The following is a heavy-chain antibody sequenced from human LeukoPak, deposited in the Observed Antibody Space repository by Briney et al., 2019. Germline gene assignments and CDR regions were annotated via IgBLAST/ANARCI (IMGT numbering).Heavy chain of an antibody. CDR3: ARDFAVGYYYYYYMDV. Sequence: PGGSLRLSCAASGFTFSSYAMHWVRQAPGKGLEWVAVISYDGSNKYYADSVKGRFTISRDNSKNTLYLQMNSLRAEDTAVYYCARDFAVGYYYYYYMDVWGKGTTVTVSS. V-gene: IGHV3-30*04. CDR2: ISYDGSNK. D-gene: IGHD3-16*01. J-gene: IGHJ6*03. CDR1: GFTFSSYA.